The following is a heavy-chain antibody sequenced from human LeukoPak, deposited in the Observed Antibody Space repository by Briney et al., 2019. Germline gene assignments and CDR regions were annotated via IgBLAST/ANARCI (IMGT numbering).Heavy chain of an antibody. CDR2: INPTGGST. CDR1: GYTSTSYY. Sequence: ASVKVSCKASGYTSTSYYMHWVRQAPGQGLEWMGLINPTGGSTGYAQKFQGRVTMTRNTSISTAYMELSSLRSEDTAVYYCARDPTDAFDIWGQGTMVTVSS. CDR3: ARDPTDAFDI. J-gene: IGHJ3*02. V-gene: IGHV1-46*01.